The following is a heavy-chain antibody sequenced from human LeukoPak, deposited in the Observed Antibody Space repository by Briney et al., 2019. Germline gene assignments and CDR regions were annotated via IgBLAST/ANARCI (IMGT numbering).Heavy chain of an antibody. Sequence: GGSLRLSCTASGFTVGDYIMSWFRQAPGKGLEWVGFIRSKSSGWTTEYAASVKGRFTISRDDSKSIAYLQMNSLKTEDTAVYYRTVISGGYWGQGTLVTVSP. CDR1: GFTVGDYI. CDR2: IRSKSSGWTT. CDR3: TVISGGY. V-gene: IGHV3-49*03. D-gene: IGHD3-16*01. J-gene: IGHJ4*02.